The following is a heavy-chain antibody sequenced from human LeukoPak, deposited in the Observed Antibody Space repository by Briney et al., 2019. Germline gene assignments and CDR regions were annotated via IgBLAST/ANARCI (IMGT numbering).Heavy chain of an antibody. CDR2: IRYDGSNE. Sequence: PGGSLRLSCAASGFTFSGYGMHWVRQAPGKGLEWVAFIRYDGSNEYYADSVKGRFTISRDNSKNTLYLQMNSLRAEDTAVYYCARDDNWNDGRGLDDWGQGTLVTVSS. CDR3: ARDDNWNDGRGLDD. V-gene: IGHV3-30*02. D-gene: IGHD1-1*01. J-gene: IGHJ4*02. CDR1: GFTFSGYG.